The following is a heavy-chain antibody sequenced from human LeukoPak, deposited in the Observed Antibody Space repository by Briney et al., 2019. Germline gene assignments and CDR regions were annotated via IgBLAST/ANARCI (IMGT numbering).Heavy chain of an antibody. D-gene: IGHD2-15*01. CDR2: MDPVSGGT. J-gene: IGHJ5*02. CDR1: GYTFTAYY. Sequence: ASVTVSCRASGYTFTAYYIHWVRQAPGQGLEWMGWMDPVSGGTNYAQRFQGRVTMTRDLSISTAYMQLSSLRSDDTADTAVYYCARGVGSSWLDPWGQGTLVTVSS. V-gene: IGHV1-2*02. CDR3: ARGVGSSWLDP.